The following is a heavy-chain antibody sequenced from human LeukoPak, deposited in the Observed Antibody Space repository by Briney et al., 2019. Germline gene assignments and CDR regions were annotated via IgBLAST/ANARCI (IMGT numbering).Heavy chain of an antibody. CDR2: ISGSGGNT. D-gene: IGHD1-1*01. CDR3: AKGSTRENWFDP. CDR1: EFTFSSYG. V-gene: IGHV3-23*01. Sequence: GGTLTLSCAASEFTFSSYGMTWVRQAPGKGLEWVSGISGSGGNTYYADSVKGRFTSSRDNSKNTLYLQMNSLRAEDTAVYYCAKGSTRENWFDPWGQGTLVTVSS. J-gene: IGHJ5*02.